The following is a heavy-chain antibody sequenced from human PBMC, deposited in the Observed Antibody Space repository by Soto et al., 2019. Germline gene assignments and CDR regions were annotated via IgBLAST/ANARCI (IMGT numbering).Heavy chain of an antibody. J-gene: IGHJ5*02. D-gene: IGHD5-18*01. CDR3: ARDRDTAMVTVWFDP. CDR2: IIAIFGTA. V-gene: IGHV1-69*01. CDR1: GGTFSSYA. Sequence: QVQLVQSGAEVNTPGSSVNVSCRYSGGTFSSYAVSWVRQAAGQWFEWMGGIIAIFGTANYAQKFQGRVTITADESTSTAYMELSSLRSEDTAVYYCARDRDTAMVTVWFDPWGQGTLVTVSS.